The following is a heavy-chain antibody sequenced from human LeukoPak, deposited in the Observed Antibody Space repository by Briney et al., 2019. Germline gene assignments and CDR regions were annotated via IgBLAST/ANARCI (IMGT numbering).Heavy chain of an antibody. V-gene: IGHV1-69*02. CDR3: ARGIRSYSTPSD. Sequence: ASVKVSCKTSGFTLSGYYMYWVRQAPGQGLEWMGRIIPILGIANYAQKFQGRVTITADKSTSTAYMELSSLRSEDTAVYYCARGIRSYSTPSDWGQGTLVTVSS. D-gene: IGHD6-6*01. CDR1: GFTLSGYY. J-gene: IGHJ4*02. CDR2: IIPILGIA.